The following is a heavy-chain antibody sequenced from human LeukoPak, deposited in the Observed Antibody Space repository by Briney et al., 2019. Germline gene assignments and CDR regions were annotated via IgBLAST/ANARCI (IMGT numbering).Heavy chain of an antibody. Sequence: SETLSLTCTVSGGSVSSGSYYWSWIRQPPGKGLEWIGYIYYSGSTNYNPSLKSRVTISVDTSKNQFSLKLSSVTAADTAVYYCARGGDPDYYYYYGMDVWGQGTTVTVSS. D-gene: IGHD4-17*01. V-gene: IGHV4-61*01. CDR3: ARGGDPDYYYYYGMDV. CDR2: IYYSGST. CDR1: GGSVSSGSYY. J-gene: IGHJ6*02.